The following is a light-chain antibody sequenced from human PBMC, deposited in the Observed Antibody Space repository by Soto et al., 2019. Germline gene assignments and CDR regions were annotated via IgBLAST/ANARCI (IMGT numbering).Light chain of an antibody. Sequence: QSALTQPPSASGNPGQRLTISCSGSTSNILRNYVYWYRQLPGTAPRLLISMNDQRPSGVPDRFSGSKSGTSASLAISGLRSEDEADYYCCSYAGSFYVFGSGTKVTVL. CDR1: TSNILRNY. V-gene: IGLV1-47*01. CDR2: MND. CDR3: CSYAGSFYV. J-gene: IGLJ1*01.